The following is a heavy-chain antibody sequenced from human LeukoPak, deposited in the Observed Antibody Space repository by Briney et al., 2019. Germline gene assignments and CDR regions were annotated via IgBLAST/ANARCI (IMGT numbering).Heavy chain of an antibody. CDR2: MNPNSGNS. J-gene: IGHJ4*02. Sequence: ASVKVSCKASGYTFTNYDINWVRQPTGQGLEWMGYMNPNSGNSAYAQKFQGRVTITTDASISTAYMELSGLRSEDTALYYCAREGLDYWGQGTLVTVSS. CDR1: GYTFTNYD. CDR3: AREGLDY. V-gene: IGHV1-8*01.